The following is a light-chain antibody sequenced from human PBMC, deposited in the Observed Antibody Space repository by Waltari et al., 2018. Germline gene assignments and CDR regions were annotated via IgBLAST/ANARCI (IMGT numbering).Light chain of an antibody. V-gene: IGKV3-15*01. CDR3: QQYNNWPRT. J-gene: IGKJ2*01. Sequence: ETVMTQSPATLSVSPGERVTLSCRASHSVAGNLAWYQQKPGQAPRLLIYGASTRATGIPARFSGSGSGTEFTLTISSLQSEDFAVYYCQQYNNWPRTFGQGTKLEI. CDR2: GAS. CDR1: HSVAGN.